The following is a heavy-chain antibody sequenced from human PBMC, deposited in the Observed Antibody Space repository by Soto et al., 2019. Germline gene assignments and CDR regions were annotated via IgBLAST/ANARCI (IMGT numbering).Heavy chain of an antibody. Sequence: GGSLRLSCAVSGFSLSTYSMHWVRQAPGKGLEWVSSIDATSVYVFYAASVQGRFTVSRANAQNSFYLQMSSLRAEDTAVYYCARSVVRGAPDSWGQGTQVTVSS. CDR1: GFSLSTYS. J-gene: IGHJ4*02. V-gene: IGHV3-21*01. CDR2: IDATSVYV. CDR3: ARSVVRGAPDS. D-gene: IGHD1-26*01.